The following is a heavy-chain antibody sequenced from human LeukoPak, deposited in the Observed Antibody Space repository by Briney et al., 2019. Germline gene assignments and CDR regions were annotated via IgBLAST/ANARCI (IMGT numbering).Heavy chain of an antibody. CDR2: IIPIFGTA. J-gene: IGHJ6*02. V-gene: IGHV1-69*13. CDR1: GGTFSSYA. Sequence: SVKVSCKASGGTFSSYAISWVRQAPGQGLEWMGGIIPIFGTANYAQKFQGRVTITADESTSTAYMELSSLRSEDTAVYYCARARRYYDSSGHTYYYYYYGMDVWGQGTTVTVSS. D-gene: IGHD3-22*01. CDR3: ARARRYYDSSGHTYYYYYYGMDV.